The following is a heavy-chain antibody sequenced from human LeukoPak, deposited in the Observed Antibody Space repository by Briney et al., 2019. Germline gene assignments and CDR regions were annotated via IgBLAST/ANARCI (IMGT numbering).Heavy chain of an antibody. CDR3: ARDLRGIAVAGRLDY. CDR2: TYYRSKWYN. Sequence: SQTLSLTCAISGDSVSSNSAAWNWIRQSPSRALEGLGRTYYRSKWYNDYAVSVKSRISINPDTSKNQFSLQLNSVTPEDTAVYYCARDLRGIAVAGRLDYWGQGTLVTVSS. D-gene: IGHD6-19*01. J-gene: IGHJ4*02. V-gene: IGHV6-1*01. CDR1: GDSVSSNSAA.